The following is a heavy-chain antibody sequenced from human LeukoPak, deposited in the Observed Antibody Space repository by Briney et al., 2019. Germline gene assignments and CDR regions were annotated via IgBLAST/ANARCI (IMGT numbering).Heavy chain of an antibody. J-gene: IGHJ4*02. D-gene: IGHD5-24*01. Sequence: GGSLRLSCAASGFTFSSYYMHWVRQAPGKGLEWVSRINSDGSSTIYADSVKGRFTISRDNSKNTLYLQMNSLRAEDTAVYYCARDRDGYNYSASDYWGQGTLVTVSS. CDR3: ARDRDGYNYSASDY. V-gene: IGHV3-74*01. CDR2: INSDGSST. CDR1: GFTFSSYY.